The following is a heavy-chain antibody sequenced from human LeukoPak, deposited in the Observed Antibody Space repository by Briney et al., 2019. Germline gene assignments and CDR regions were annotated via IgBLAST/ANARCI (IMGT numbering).Heavy chain of an antibody. J-gene: IGHJ4*02. CDR2: ISGSGGDT. CDR1: GFTFSTYG. CDR3: AKDTLLLLY. D-gene: IGHD3-22*01. Sequence: GGSLRLSCAASGFTFSTYGMSWVRQAPGKGLEWVSAISGSGGDTYYADSVKGRFTISRDNAKSTLYLQMNSLRAEDTALYYCAKDTLLLLYWGQGTLVTVSS. V-gene: IGHV3-23*01.